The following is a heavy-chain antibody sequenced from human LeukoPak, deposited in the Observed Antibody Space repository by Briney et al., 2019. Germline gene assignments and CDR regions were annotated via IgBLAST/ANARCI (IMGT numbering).Heavy chain of an antibody. CDR1: GLTFSSFG. J-gene: IGHJ4*02. CDR2: ISSSSGAI. Sequence: GGSLRLSCAASGLTFSSFGMSWVRQAPGKGLEWVSYISSSSGAIYYADSVKGRFTISRDNAKNSLYLQMNSLRAEDTAVYYCARENYDSSGYPAGYFDYWGQGTLVTVSS. CDR3: ARENYDSSGYPAGYFDY. D-gene: IGHD3-22*01. V-gene: IGHV3-48*01.